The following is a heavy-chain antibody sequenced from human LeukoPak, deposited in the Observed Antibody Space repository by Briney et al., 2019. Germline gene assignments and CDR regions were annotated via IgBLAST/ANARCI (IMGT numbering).Heavy chain of an antibody. CDR3: ARESLTGYYDY. V-gene: IGHV3-15*01. D-gene: IGHD3-9*01. Sequence: GGSLRLSCAASGFTFSNAWISWVRPAPGKGLEWVGRIKSKTDGGTTDYAAPVKGRFTISRDNAKNSLSLQMNSLRAEDTAVYYCARESLTGYYDYWGQGTLVTVSS. J-gene: IGHJ4*02. CDR1: GFTFSNAW. CDR2: IKSKTDGGTT.